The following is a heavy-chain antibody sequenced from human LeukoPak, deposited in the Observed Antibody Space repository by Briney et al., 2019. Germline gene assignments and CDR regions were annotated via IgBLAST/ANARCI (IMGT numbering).Heavy chain of an antibody. CDR1: GFTFTNAW. V-gene: IGHV3-15*07. D-gene: IGHD3-22*01. CDR2: IKRKTDGGAT. J-gene: IGHJ4*02. CDR3: ATASRGYVDY. Sequence: GGSLRLSCAASGFTFTNAWMNWVRQAPGKGLEWVGRIKRKTDGGATDYAAPVKGRFTISRDDSKNTLFLQMNSLKTEDTAMYYCATASRGYVDYWGQGTLVTVSS.